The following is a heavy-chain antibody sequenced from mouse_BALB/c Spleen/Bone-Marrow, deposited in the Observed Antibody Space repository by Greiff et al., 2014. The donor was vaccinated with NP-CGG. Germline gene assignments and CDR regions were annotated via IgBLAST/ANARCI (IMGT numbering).Heavy chain of an antibody. Sequence: QVQLQQPGAELVRPGASVKLSCKTSGYSFTTYWMNWVKQRPGQGLEWIGMIHPSDSETKLNQKFKDKATLTVDKSSNTAYMQLNSPTSEDSAVYYCTRGDGHGGFAYWGQGTLVTVSA. D-gene: IGHD2-2*01. CDR3: TRGDGHGGFAY. CDR1: GYSFTTYW. J-gene: IGHJ3*01. V-gene: IGHV1-61*01. CDR2: IHPSDSET.